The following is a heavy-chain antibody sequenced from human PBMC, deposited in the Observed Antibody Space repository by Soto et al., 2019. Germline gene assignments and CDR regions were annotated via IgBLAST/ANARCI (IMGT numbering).Heavy chain of an antibody. CDR1: GFTFSGYS. CDR3: AKDVTPDTGWDLDS. Sequence: GGSLRLSCVASGFTFSGYSMSWVRQIPGRGLEWVASIYPNGATTYYADSVKGRFTVSRDNSQNTLYLHMNSLRVEDAAVYFCAKDVTPDTGWDLDSWGQGTLVTVSS. V-gene: IGHV3-23*01. CDR2: IYPNGATT. J-gene: IGHJ4*02. D-gene: IGHD6-19*01.